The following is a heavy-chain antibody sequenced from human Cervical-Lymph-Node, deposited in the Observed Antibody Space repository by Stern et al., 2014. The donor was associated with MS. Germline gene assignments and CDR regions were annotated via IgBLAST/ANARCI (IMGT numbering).Heavy chain of an antibody. Sequence: QVQLQQSGGGVVQPGRSLRLSCSASGFTFKSYTMQWFRQPPGKGLEWVAVVTYNGTNKYYADSVKGRFTISRDNSKNILFLQMNSLRPEDSAVYYCAKYAETFDSWGQGTLVIVSS. V-gene: IGHV3-30-3*02. D-gene: IGHD5-24*01. CDR2: VTYNGTNK. J-gene: IGHJ4*02. CDR1: GFTFKSYT. CDR3: AKYAETFDS.